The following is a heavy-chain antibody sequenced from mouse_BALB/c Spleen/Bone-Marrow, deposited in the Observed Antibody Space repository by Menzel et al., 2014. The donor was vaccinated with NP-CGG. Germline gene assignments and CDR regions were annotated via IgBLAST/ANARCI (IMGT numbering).Heavy chain of an antibody. D-gene: IGHD2-2*01. V-gene: IGHV1-18*01. CDR3: ARDGYGRYFDV. J-gene: IGHJ1*01. CDR1: GYSFTDYT. Sequence: VQLQQSGPELVKPGASMKISCKASGYSFTDYTMNWVRQSHGKNPEWIGLINPYNGGSTYNQKFKGTATLTVDRSSSTAYMELLSLTSDDSAVYYCARDGYGRYFDVWGAGTTVTVSS. CDR2: INPYNGGS.